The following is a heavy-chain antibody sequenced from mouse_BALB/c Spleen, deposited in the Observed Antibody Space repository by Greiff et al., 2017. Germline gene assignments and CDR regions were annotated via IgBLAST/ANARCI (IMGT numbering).Heavy chain of an antibody. Sequence: EVMLVESGGGLVQPGGSLKLSCAASGFTFSSYTMSWVRQTPEKRLEWVAYISNGGGSTYYPDTVKGRFTISRDNAKNTLYLQMSSLKSEDTAMYYCARHVLRYMDYWGQGTSVTVSS. D-gene: IGHD1-1*01. V-gene: IGHV5-12-2*01. CDR3: ARHVLRYMDY. J-gene: IGHJ4*01. CDR1: GFTFSSYT. CDR2: ISNGGGST.